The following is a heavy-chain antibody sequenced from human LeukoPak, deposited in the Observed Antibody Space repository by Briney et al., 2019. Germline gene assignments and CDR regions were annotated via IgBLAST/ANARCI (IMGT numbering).Heavy chain of an antibody. CDR3: ARGGSPSDY. CDR1: GFTFSSYW. Sequence: PGGSLRLSCAASGFTFSSYWMSWVRQAPGKGLEWVANIKQDGSEKYYVDSVKGRFTISRHNAKNTLYLQMNSLTAEDTAVYYCARGGSPSDYWGQGTLVTVSS. V-gene: IGHV3-7*01. CDR2: IKQDGSEK. D-gene: IGHD3-16*01. J-gene: IGHJ4*02.